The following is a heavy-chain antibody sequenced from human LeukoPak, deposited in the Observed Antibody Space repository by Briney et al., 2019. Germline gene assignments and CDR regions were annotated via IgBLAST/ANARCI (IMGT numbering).Heavy chain of an antibody. CDR2: IYHSGST. CDR3: ARVYDHGVY. CDR1: GYSISSGYY. J-gene: IGHJ4*02. V-gene: IGHV4-38-2*02. Sequence: SETLSLTCTVSGYSISSGYYWGWIRQPPGKGLEWIGSIYHSGSTYYNPSLKSRVTISVDTSKNQFSLKLSSVTAADTAVYYCARVYDHGVYWGQGTLVTVSS. D-gene: IGHD1-14*01.